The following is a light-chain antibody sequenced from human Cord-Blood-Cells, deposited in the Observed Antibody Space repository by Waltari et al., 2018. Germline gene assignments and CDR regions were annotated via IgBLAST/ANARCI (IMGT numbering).Light chain of an antibody. CDR2: WAS. V-gene: IGKV4-1*01. Sequence: DIVMTQSPDSLAVSLGERATINCKSSQSVLYSSNNKNYLALYQQKPGQPPKLLIYWASTRESGVPDRFSGSGSETDFTLTISSLHAEDVAVYYCQQYYSTPWTFGQGTKVESK. J-gene: IGKJ1*01. CDR3: QQYYSTPWT. CDR1: QSVLYSSNNKNY.